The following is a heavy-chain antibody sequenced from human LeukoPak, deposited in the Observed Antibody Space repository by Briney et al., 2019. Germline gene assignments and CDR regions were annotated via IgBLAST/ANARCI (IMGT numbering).Heavy chain of an antibody. CDR2: NSAYYCNT. Sequence: AASVNVSCKASGYTFPSYGISGVRQPPAQAREGMGGNSAYYCNTHYTQKLQGRVTMTTDTSTSTAYMELRSLRSDDTAVYYCARVRLLWFGEGYNWFDAWGQGTLVTVSS. D-gene: IGHD3-10*01. V-gene: IGHV1-18*04. J-gene: IGHJ5*02. CDR1: GYTFPSYG. CDR3: ARVRLLWFGEGYNWFDA.